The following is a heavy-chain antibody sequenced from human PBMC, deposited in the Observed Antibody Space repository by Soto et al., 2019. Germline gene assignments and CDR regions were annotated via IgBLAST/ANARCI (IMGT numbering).Heavy chain of an antibody. CDR2: ISSSSSYI. V-gene: IGHV3-21*01. D-gene: IGHD3-3*01. Sequence: LRLSCAASGFTFSSYSMNWVRQAPGKGLEWVSSISSSSSYIYYADSVKGRFTISRDNAKNSLYLQMNSLRAEDTAVYYCARDLSTSYYDFWSGYYTPSWFDPWGQGTLVTVSS. CDR3: ARDLSTSYYDFWSGYYTPSWFDP. CDR1: GFTFSSYS. J-gene: IGHJ5*02.